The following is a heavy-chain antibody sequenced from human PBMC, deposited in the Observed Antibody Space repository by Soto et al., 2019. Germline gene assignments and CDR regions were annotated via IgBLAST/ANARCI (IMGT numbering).Heavy chain of an antibody. D-gene: IGHD3-10*01. J-gene: IGHJ5*02. V-gene: IGHV4-59*04. CDR1: GGSISGSY. CDR2: VYHSGST. Sequence: PSETLSLTCSVSGGSISGSYWSWIRQSPGKGLEWLGYVYHSGSTYYNLSLKSRVTISSDASKNQISLKLSSVTAADTALYYCAKNSGWFNTWGQGALVTVSS. CDR3: AKNSGWFNT.